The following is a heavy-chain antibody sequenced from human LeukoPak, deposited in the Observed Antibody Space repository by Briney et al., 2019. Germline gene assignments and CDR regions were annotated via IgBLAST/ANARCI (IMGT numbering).Heavy chain of an antibody. V-gene: IGHV4-31*03. J-gene: IGHJ3*02. Sequence: SQTLSLTCTVSGGSISSGGNYWSWIRQHPRKGLEWIGYIYYSGNTQHNPSLKSRITISIDTSKNKFSLKLSSVTAADTAVYYCAREKTAYYYDSSGYSEGAFDIWGQGTMVTVSS. D-gene: IGHD3-22*01. CDR1: GGSISSGGNY. CDR3: AREKTAYYYDSSGYSEGAFDI. CDR2: IYYSGNT.